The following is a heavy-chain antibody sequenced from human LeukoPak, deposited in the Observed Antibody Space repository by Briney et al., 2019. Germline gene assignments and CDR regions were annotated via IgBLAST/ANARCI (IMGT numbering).Heavy chain of an antibody. CDR1: GYTFTGYY. V-gene: IGHV1-2*02. Sequence: GASVKVSCKASGYTFTGYYMHWVRQAPGQGLEWMGWINPNSGGTNYAQKFQGRVTMTRDTSISTAYMELSRLRSDDTAVYYCARDPDLRFLERLLLPFDYWGQGTLVTVSS. D-gene: IGHD3-3*01. J-gene: IGHJ4*02. CDR2: INPNSGGT. CDR3: ARDPDLRFLERLLLPFDY.